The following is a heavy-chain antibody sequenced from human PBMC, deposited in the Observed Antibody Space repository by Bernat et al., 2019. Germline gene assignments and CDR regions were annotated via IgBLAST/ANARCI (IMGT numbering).Heavy chain of an antibody. Sequence: QVQLVESGGGVVQPGRSLRLSCAASGFTFSSYGMHWVRQAPGKGRGWVAVIWYDGSDRYYGDSGKGGFTISRDNSKNTLYLQMNSLRAEDTAVYYCARDGHCSSMSSCNFDYWGQGTLVTVSS. CDR3: ARDGHCSSMSSCNFDY. V-gene: IGHV3-33*01. CDR2: IWYDGSDR. D-gene: IGHD2-2*03. CDR1: GFTFSSYG. J-gene: IGHJ4*02.